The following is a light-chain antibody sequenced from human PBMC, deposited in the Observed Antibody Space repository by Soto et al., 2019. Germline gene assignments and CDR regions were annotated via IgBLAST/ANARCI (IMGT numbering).Light chain of an antibody. CDR3: QQHDSYLT. Sequence: DIQMTQSPSTLSASVGDRVTITCRASQSISSWVAWYQQKPGKAPKLMIYKASSLESGVPSRFSGSGSGTEFTLTISSLQPDDFATYYCQQHDSYLTFGGGTKVEIK. V-gene: IGKV1-5*03. CDR2: KAS. J-gene: IGKJ4*01. CDR1: QSISSW.